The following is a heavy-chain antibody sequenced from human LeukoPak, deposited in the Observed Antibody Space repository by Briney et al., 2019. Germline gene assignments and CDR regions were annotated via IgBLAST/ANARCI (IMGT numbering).Heavy chain of an antibody. D-gene: IGHD3-16*02. CDR3: ARRLRLGELSSPHFDY. J-gene: IGHJ4*02. V-gene: IGHV4-34*01. Sequence: SETLSLTCAVYGGSFSGYYWRWLRQPQGKGLEWIGEINHSGSTNYNPSLRSRVTISVDTSKNQFSLKLSSVTAADTAVYYCARRLRLGELSSPHFDYWGQGTLVTVSS. CDR2: INHSGST. CDR1: GGSFSGYY.